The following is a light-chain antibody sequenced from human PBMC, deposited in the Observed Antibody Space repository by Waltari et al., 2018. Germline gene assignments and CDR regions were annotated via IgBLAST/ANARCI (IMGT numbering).Light chain of an antibody. CDR3: QKYNSAPRT. J-gene: IGKJ1*01. V-gene: IGKV1-27*01. Sequence: DIQMTQSPSSLSASVGDRVTITCRPSQGIGNYLAWYQQKPGKVPKLLIYAAFTLQSGVPSRFSGSGSGTDFILTISSLQPEDVATYYCQKYNSAPRTFGQGTKVEIK. CDR2: AAF. CDR1: QGIGNY.